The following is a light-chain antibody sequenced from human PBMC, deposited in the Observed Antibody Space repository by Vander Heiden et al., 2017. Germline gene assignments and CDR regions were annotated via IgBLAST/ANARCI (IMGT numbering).Light chain of an antibody. CDR3: QQTYNMRT. CDR2: AAS. CDR1: QSISNF. V-gene: IGKV1-39*01. Sequence: DIQMTQSPSSLSASVGDRVTITCRASQSISNFLNWYQQKPGKAPKFLIYAASSLQSGVPSRFSGSGSGTDFTLTISSLQPEDFAIYYCQQTYNMRTFGQGTKVEIK. J-gene: IGKJ1*01.